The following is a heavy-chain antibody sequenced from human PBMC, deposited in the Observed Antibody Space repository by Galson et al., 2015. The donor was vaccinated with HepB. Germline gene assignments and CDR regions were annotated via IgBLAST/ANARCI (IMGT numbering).Heavy chain of an antibody. D-gene: IGHD6-13*01. CDR3: ARDIAARHLRGAFDY. Sequence: SVKVSCKASGYTFTSYGISWVRQAPGQGLEWMGWISAYNGNTNYAQKLQGRVTMTTDTSTSTAYMELRSLRSDDTAMYYCARDIAARHLRGAFDYWGQGTLVTVSS. V-gene: IGHV1-18*04. J-gene: IGHJ4*02. CDR1: GYTFTSYG. CDR2: ISAYNGNT.